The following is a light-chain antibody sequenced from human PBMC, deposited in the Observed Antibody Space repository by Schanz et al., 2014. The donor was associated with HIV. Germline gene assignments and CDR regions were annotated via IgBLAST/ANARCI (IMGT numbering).Light chain of an antibody. V-gene: IGKV1-9*01. Sequence: DIQLTQSPSSLSASVGDRVTITCRASQGISSYLAWYQQKPGKAPNLLIYAAFTLQSGVPSRFSGSGSGTDFTLTISSLQPEDFATYYCQQLNSYPLTFGGGTKVEIK. CDR2: AAF. J-gene: IGKJ4*01. CDR3: QQLNSYPLT. CDR1: QGISSY.